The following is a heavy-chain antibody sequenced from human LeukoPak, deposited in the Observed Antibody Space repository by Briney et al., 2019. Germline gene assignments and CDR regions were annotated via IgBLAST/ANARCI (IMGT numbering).Heavy chain of an antibody. CDR3: AKDELVYCGGDCYPRSGFDY. V-gene: IGHV3-30*02. J-gene: IGHJ4*02. D-gene: IGHD2-21*01. CDR1: GFTFSSYG. CDR2: IRYDGSNK. Sequence: PGGSLRLXCAASGFTFSSYGMHWVRRAPGKGLESVAFIRYDGSNKYYADSVKGRFTISRDNSKNTLYLQMNSLRAEDTAVYYCAKDELVYCGGDCYPRSGFDYWGQGTLVTVSS.